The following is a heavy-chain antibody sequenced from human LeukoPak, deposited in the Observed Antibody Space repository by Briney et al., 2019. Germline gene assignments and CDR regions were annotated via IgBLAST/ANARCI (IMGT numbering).Heavy chain of an antibody. CDR1: GHIFSTDW. CDR3: ARFRGELMDGFDF. V-gene: IGHV5-51*01. CDR2: IYAGDADT. Sequence: GASLQISCKGSGHIFSTDWIAWVRQLPGKGLEWMGVIYAGDADTRYSPSFQGQVTISADKSLNTAYLQWTNLKASDTAMYYCARFRGELMDGFDFWGQGTLVTVSS. D-gene: IGHD1-7*01. J-gene: IGHJ4*02.